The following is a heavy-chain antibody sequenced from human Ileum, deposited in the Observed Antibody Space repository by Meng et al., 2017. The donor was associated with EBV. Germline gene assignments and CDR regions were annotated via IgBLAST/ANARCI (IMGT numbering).Heavy chain of an antibody. CDR3: LRGSGGSV. D-gene: IGHD3-10*01. V-gene: IGHV4-4*02. CDR1: GDSITNHNW. Sequence: QVPWQESGPSRLKPSVTLVLTGTFSGDSITNHNWWAGVRQPPGKELEWIGEIPHSGSSAYNPSLKSRVSMSIDKSTNQFSLKLTSVTAADTAVYHCLRGSGGSVWGQGTLVTVSS. CDR2: IPHSGSS. J-gene: IGHJ1*01.